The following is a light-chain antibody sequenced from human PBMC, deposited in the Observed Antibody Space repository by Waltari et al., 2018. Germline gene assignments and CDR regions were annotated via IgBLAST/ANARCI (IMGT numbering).Light chain of an antibody. CDR1: SSDVGSYNF. CDR3: AAWDDSLNGLYV. J-gene: IGLJ1*01. V-gene: IGLV2-11*01. Sequence: QSALTQPPSVSGSPGQSVTISCTGTSSDVGSYNFVSWYQQHPTKAPKLLIFAVNKRPTGVPDRFSGSKSGNTASLTISGLQSEDEADYYCAAWDDSLNGLYVFGPGTKVTVL. CDR2: AVN.